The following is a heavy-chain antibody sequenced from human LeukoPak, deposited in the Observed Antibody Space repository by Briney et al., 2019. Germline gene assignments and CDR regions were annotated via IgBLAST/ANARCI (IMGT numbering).Heavy chain of an antibody. CDR2: INPNSGGT. V-gene: IGHV1-2*04. CDR1: GYTFTGYY. Sequence: ASVKVPCKASGYTFTGYYMHWVRQAPGQGLEWMGWINPNSGGTNYAQKFQGWVTMTRETSISTAYMELSRLRSDDTAVYYCARGALGYYYYYGMDVWGKGTTVTVSS. J-gene: IGHJ6*04. CDR3: ARGALGYYYYYGMDV.